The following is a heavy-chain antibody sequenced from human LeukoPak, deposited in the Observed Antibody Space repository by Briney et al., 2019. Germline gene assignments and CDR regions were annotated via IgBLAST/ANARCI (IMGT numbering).Heavy chain of an antibody. CDR2: IYYSGST. Sequence: SETLSLTCTVSGGSISSYYWSWIRQPPGKGLEWIGYIYYSGSTNYNPSLKSRVTISVDTSKNQFSLKLSSVTAADTAVYYCARGFTMVRGVHPYYFDYWGQGTPVTVSS. J-gene: IGHJ4*02. CDR1: GGSISSYY. D-gene: IGHD3-10*01. CDR3: ARGFTMVRGVHPYYFDY. V-gene: IGHV4-59*01.